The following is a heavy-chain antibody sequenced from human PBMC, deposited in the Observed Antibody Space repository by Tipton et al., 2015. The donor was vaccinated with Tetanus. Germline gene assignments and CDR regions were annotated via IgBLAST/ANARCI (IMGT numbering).Heavy chain of an antibody. CDR3: AGGLVRWYEP. CDR2: IYNIART. CDR1: GGSFSSYF. J-gene: IGHJ5*02. Sequence: GLVKPSETLSLTCTVSGGSFSSYFWTWIRQPPGKGLEWIGNIYNIARTNYSPSLKSRVAISMDTSKNQISLKLSSVTAADTAVYSCAGGLVRWYEPWGRGTLVSVSS. D-gene: IGHD3-10*01. V-gene: IGHV4-59*01.